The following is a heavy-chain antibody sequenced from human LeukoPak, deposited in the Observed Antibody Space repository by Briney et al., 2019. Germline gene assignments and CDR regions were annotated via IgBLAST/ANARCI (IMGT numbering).Heavy chain of an antibody. V-gene: IGHV1-69*05. Sequence: SVKVSCKASGGTFSSYAISWVRQAPGQGLEWMGRIIPIFGTANYAQKFQGRVAITTDESTSIAYMELSSLRSEDTAVYYCAREDTDTSGDYWGQGTQVTVSS. J-gene: IGHJ4*02. CDR3: AREDTDTSGDY. CDR1: GGTFSSYA. CDR2: IIPIFGTA. D-gene: IGHD3-10*01.